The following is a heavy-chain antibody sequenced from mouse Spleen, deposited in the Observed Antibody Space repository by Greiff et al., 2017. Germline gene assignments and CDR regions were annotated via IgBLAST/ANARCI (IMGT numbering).Heavy chain of an antibody. CDR3: ARMGYGNYDAMDY. CDR2: INPSDGGT. J-gene: IGHJ4*01. Sequence: QVQLQQPGAELVKPGASVKLSCKASGYTFTSYWLHWVKQRPGQGLEWIGNINPSDGGTNYNEKFKSKATLTVDKSSSTAYMQLSSLTSEDSAVYYCARMGYGNYDAMDYWGQGTSVTVSS. V-gene: IGHV1-53*01. D-gene: IGHD2-1*01. CDR1: GYTFTSYW.